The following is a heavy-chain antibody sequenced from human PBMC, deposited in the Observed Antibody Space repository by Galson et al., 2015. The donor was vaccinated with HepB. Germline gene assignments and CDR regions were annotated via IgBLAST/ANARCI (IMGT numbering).Heavy chain of an antibody. D-gene: IGHD6-13*01. CDR3: ARPRGAAAGIFDY. CDR1: GFTFSWYW. V-gene: IGHV3-74*01. Sequence: SLRLSCAASGFTFSWYWMHWVRQVPGKGLVWVARINSDGSYTTYADSVKGRFTISRDNAKNALYLQMNSPRAEDTALYYCARPRGAAAGIFDYWGQGTLVTVSS. J-gene: IGHJ4*02. CDR2: INSDGSYT.